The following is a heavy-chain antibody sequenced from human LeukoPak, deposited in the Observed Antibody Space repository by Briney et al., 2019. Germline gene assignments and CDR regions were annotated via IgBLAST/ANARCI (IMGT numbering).Heavy chain of an antibody. V-gene: IGHV4-59*01. D-gene: IGHD2-8*01. CDR3: ARGRNNAWKTDY. CDR1: GDSINNYY. CDR2: ISYTGTT. J-gene: IGHJ4*02. Sequence: SETLSLTCVVSGDSINNYYWNWFRQPPWKGLEWIGWISYTGTTNYNPSLKSRVSISIDTSKNQFSLELNSVTATDTAVYYCARGRNNAWKTDYWGQGTLVTVSS.